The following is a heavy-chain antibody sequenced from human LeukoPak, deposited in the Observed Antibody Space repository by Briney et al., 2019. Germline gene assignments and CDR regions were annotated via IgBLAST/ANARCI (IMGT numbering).Heavy chain of an antibody. Sequence: GASVKVSCKASGYTFTGYYMHWVRQAPGQGLEWMGWINPNSGGTNYAQKFQSRVTMTRDTSISTAYMELSRLRSDDTAVYYCARDPGYSYGSPTPPPDYWGQGTLVTVSS. CDR1: GYTFTGYY. V-gene: IGHV1-2*02. D-gene: IGHD5-18*01. J-gene: IGHJ4*02. CDR2: INPNSGGT. CDR3: ARDPGYSYGSPTPPPDY.